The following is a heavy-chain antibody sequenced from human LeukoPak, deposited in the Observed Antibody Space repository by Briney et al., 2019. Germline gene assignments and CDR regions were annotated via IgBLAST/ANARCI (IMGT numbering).Heavy chain of an antibody. D-gene: IGHD3-9*01. CDR2: IYTSGST. CDR1: GGSISSYY. J-gene: IGHJ3*01. V-gene: IGHV4-4*07. Sequence: PSETLSLTCTVSGGSISSYYWSWIRQPAGKGLEWIGRIYTSGSTYYNPSLKSRVTISVDTSKNQFSLKLSSVTAADTAVYYCATGLRYFDWGLYWGQGTMVTVSS. CDR3: ATGLRYFDWGLY.